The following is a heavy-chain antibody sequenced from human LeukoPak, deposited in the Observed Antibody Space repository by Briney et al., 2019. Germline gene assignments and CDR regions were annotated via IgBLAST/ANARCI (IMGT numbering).Heavy chain of an antibody. CDR3: AKRIAARPVFYYVDV. D-gene: IGHD6-6*01. CDR2: ISGSGGST. J-gene: IGHJ6*03. CDR1: GFTFSSYA. Sequence: GGSLRLSCAASGFTFSSYAMSWVRQAPGKGLEWVSAISGSGGSTYYADSVKGRFTISRDNSKNTLYLQMNSLRAEDTAVYYCAKRIAARPVFYYVDVWGKGTTVTVSS. V-gene: IGHV3-23*01.